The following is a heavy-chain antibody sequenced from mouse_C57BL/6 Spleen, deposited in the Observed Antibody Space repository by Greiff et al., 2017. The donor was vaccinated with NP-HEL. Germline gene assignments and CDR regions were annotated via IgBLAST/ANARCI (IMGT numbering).Heavy chain of an antibody. CDR1: GYTFTSYW. J-gene: IGHJ2*01. CDR3: ARIKKIVATYLDY. CDR2: TNPTNGRT. Sequence: VQLQQSGAELVKAGASVKMSCKASGYTFTSYWMHWVKQRLGQGLEWFAETNPTNGRTYYNEKFKSKATLTVDKSSSTAYMLLSGPTFADSAVDYCARIKKIVATYLDYWGQGTTLTVSS. V-gene: IGHV1S81*02. D-gene: IGHD1-1*01.